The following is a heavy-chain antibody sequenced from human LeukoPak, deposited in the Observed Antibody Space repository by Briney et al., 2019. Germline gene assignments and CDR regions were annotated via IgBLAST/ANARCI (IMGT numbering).Heavy chain of an antibody. CDR3: AGGRGWYSPDY. CDR1: GFTFSGSA. J-gene: IGHJ4*02. Sequence: GGSLKLSCAAPGFTFSGSAMHWVRQASGKGREWGGGISSKPNSYETVYAASMNGRFTISRDDSKNTAYLQMNSLKTEGTAVYYCAGGRGWYSPDYWGQGTLVTVSS. CDR2: ISSKPNSYET. D-gene: IGHD6-19*01. V-gene: IGHV3-73*01.